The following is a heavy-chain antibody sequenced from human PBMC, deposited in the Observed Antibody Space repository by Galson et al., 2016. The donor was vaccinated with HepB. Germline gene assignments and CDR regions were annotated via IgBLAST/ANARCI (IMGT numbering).Heavy chain of an antibody. CDR1: GFTFSSYT. D-gene: IGHD1/OR15-1a*01. CDR3: ADSSSAGTGY. Sequence: SLRLSCAASGFTFSSYTMNWVRQAPGKGLEWVSSISSTGQSIFYADSVKGRFTISRDNVENTLYLEMESLRPEDTALYYCADSSSAGTGYWGQGTRVAVAS. V-gene: IGHV3-21*04. CDR2: ISSTGQSI. J-gene: IGHJ4*02.